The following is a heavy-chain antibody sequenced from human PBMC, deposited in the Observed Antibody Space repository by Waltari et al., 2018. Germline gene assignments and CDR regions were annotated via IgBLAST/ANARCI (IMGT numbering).Heavy chain of an antibody. Sequence: QVQLQQWGAGLLKPSETLSLTCAVYGGSFSGYYWSWIRQPPGKGLEWIGEINHSGSTNYNPSLKSRVTISVDTSKNQFSLKLSSVTAADTAVYYCARGSKAARPRFDYWGQGTLVTVSS. CDR3: ARGSKAARPRFDY. CDR1: GGSFSGYY. CDR2: INHSGST. D-gene: IGHD6-6*01. V-gene: IGHV4-34*01. J-gene: IGHJ4*02.